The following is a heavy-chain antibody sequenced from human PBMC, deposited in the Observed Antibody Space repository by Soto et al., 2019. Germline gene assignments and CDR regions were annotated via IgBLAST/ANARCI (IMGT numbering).Heavy chain of an antibody. Sequence: GASVKVSCKVSGYTLTELSMHWVRQAPGKGLEWMGGFDPEDGETTYAQKFQGRVTMTEDTSTDTAYMELSSLRSEDTAVYYCATDIRGYSGYIVDYWGQGTLVTVSS. CDR2: FDPEDGET. J-gene: IGHJ4*02. CDR1: GYTLTELS. CDR3: ATDIRGYSGYIVDY. D-gene: IGHD5-12*01. V-gene: IGHV1-24*01.